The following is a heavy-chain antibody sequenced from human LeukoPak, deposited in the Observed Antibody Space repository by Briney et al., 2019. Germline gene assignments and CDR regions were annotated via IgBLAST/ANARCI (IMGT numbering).Heavy chain of an antibody. D-gene: IGHD1-14*01. Sequence: ASVKVSCKASGYTFTSCGINWVRQATGQGLEWMGWMNPNSSNTGYAQKFQGRVTMTRNTSIGTAYMELSSLRSEDTAIYYCVRVPPRTTNYAYWGQGTLVTVSS. V-gene: IGHV1-8*01. CDR3: VRVPPRTTNYAY. J-gene: IGHJ4*02. CDR2: MNPNSSNT. CDR1: GYTFTSCG.